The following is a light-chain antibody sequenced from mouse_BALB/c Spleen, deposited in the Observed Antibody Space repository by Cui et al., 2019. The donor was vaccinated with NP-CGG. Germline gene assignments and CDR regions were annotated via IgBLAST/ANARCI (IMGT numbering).Light chain of an antibody. Sequence: VVPRESPLTTSPGETVTLTCRSSTGAVTTSNYANWVQEKPDHLFTGLIGGTNNRAPGVPARFSGSLIGDKAALTITGAQTEDEAIYFCALWYSNHWVFGGGTKLTVL. CDR1: TGAVTTSNY. J-gene: IGLJ1*01. V-gene: IGLV1*01. CDR3: ALWYSNHWV. CDR2: GTN.